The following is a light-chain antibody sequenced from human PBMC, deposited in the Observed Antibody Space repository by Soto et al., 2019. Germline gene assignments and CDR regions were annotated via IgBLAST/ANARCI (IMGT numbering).Light chain of an antibody. CDR2: GAS. CDR1: QSVSSY. Sequence: EIVMTQSLATKSVYSGARATLSCGASQSVSSYLAWYQHKPGQTPRLLIYGASNRATGIPPRFSGSGSGTDFTLTISRLEPEDFAVYYCQQFSSYPLTFGGGTKVDIK. CDR3: QQFSSYPLT. J-gene: IGKJ4*01. V-gene: IGKV3-15*01.